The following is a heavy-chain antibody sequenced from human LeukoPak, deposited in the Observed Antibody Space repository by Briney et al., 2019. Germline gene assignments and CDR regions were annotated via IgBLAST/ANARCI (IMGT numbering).Heavy chain of an antibody. CDR3: AREGRVSGYDFDC. J-gene: IGHJ4*02. V-gene: IGHV3-74*03. Sequence: TGGSLRLSCAASGFTFSSYWLHWVRQAPGKGLVWVSRINSDGSSITYADSVKGRFTTSRDNAKNTLYLQMNSLRVEDTAVYYCAREGRVSGYDFDCWGQGTLVTVSS. D-gene: IGHD5-12*01. CDR1: GFTFSSYW. CDR2: INSDGSSI.